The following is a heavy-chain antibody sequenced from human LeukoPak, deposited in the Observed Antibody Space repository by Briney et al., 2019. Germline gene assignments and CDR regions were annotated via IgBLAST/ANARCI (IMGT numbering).Heavy chain of an antibody. CDR2: ISAYNGNT. Sequence: ASVKVSCKASGYTFTSYGISWVRQAPGQGLEWMGWISAYNGNTNYAQKLQGRVTMTTDTSTSTVYMELSSLRSEDTAVYYCAKSRYYYDSSGYLPGYDYFDYWGQGTLVTVSS. V-gene: IGHV1-18*01. J-gene: IGHJ4*02. D-gene: IGHD3-22*01. CDR1: GYTFTSYG. CDR3: AKSRYYYDSSGYLPGYDYFDY.